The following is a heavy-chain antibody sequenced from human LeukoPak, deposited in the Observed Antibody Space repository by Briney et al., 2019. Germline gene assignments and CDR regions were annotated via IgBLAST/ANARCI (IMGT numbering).Heavy chain of an antibody. CDR3: AKDWKLEQRMGPDYYYYYMDV. D-gene: IGHD1/OR15-1a*01. CDR2: IRYDGSKK. J-gene: IGHJ6*03. V-gene: IGHV3-30*02. Sequence: GGPLRLSSAASGFTFSSYGMNWFRQAPGRGLEGGAFIRYDGSKKYYADSVKGRFTISRDNSKNTLYLQMNSLRAEDTAVYYCAKDWKLEQRMGPDYYYYYMDVWGKGTTVTVSS. CDR1: GFTFSSYG.